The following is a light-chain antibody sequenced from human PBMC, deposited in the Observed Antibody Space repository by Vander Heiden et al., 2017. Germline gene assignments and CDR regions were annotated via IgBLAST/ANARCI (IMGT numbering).Light chain of an antibody. Sequence: QSVLTPPPSVSGAPGQRVTISCTGSSSNIGAGYDVHWYRQLPGTAPKLLIYGNSNRPSGVPDRFSGSKSGTSASLAITGLQAEDEADYYCQSYDSSLSGSNVVFGGGTKLTVL. CDR1: SSNIGAGYD. CDR2: GNS. J-gene: IGLJ2*01. CDR3: QSYDSSLSGSNVV. V-gene: IGLV1-40*01.